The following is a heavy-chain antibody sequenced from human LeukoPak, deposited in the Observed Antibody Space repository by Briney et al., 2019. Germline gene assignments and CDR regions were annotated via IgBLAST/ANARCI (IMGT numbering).Heavy chain of an antibody. J-gene: IGHJ4*02. CDR1: GFPFSTYA. V-gene: IGHV3-23*01. CDR2: ISGSGGST. CDR3: AKDKGRSSCFDY. D-gene: IGHD6-13*01. Sequence: PGGSLRLSCSASGFPFSTYAMHWVRQAPGKGLEYVSAISGSGGSTYYADSVKGRFTISRDNSKNTLYLQMNSLRAEDTAVYYCAKDKGRSSCFDYWGQGTLVTVSS.